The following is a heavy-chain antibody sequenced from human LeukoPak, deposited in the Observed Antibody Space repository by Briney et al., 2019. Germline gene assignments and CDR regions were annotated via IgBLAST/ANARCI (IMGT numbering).Heavy chain of an antibody. CDR3: ARLATSTGSYVDY. Sequence: PGESLRLSCAASGFTVSSKYMSWVRQAPGKGLEWLSVIHDGDGTYYADSVKARFTISRDNSKNTLYLQMNSLRAEDTAVYYCARLATSTGSYVDYWGQGTLVTVSS. CDR1: GFTVSSKY. J-gene: IGHJ4*02. V-gene: IGHV3-53*01. D-gene: IGHD1-26*01. CDR2: IHDGDGT.